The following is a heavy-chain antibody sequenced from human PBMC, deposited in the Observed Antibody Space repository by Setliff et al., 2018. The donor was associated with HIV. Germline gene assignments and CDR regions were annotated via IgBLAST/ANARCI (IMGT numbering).Heavy chain of an antibody. V-gene: IGHV4-38-2*01. CDR3: ARRLQFLEFLHGVGGLDV. Sequence: SETLSLTCGVSGYSMSSGYYWGWIRQPPGKGLEWIGNVYHTESTYYNPSLKSRVTISVDTSKNQFSLKLSSATAADTAVYYCARRLQFLEFLHGVGGLDVWGQGTTVT. D-gene: IGHD3-3*01. CDR1: GYSMSSGYY. J-gene: IGHJ6*02. CDR2: VYHTEST.